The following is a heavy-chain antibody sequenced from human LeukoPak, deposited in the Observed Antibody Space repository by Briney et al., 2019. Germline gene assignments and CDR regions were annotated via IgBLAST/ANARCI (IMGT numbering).Heavy chain of an antibody. CDR1: GGSISSYY. CDR2: IYTSGST. V-gene: IGHV4-4*07. CDR3: ARWVVWSASPPGDAFDI. J-gene: IGHJ3*02. D-gene: IGHD3-3*01. Sequence: PSETLSLTCTVSGGSISSYYWSWIRQPAGKGLEWIGRIYTSGSTNYNPSLKSRVAMSVDTSKNQFSLKLSSVTAADTAVYYCARWVVWSASPPGDAFDIWGQGTMVTVSS.